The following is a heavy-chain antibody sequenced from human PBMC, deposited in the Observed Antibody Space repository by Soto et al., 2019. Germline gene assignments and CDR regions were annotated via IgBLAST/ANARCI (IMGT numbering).Heavy chain of an antibody. D-gene: IGHD6-19*01. V-gene: IGHV4-39*01. CDR1: GGSISSYSYL. CDR2: IYYGGDT. Sequence: QLQLQESGPGLVKPSETLSLTCTVSGGSISSYSYLWGLIRQPPGKGLEWIGSIYYGGDTYYNPSLKSRLTISVDTSKNQFSLKLSSVSAADTAVYYCASKRRSSGWSDYFDYWGQGALVTVSS. J-gene: IGHJ4*02. CDR3: ASKRRSSGWSDYFDY.